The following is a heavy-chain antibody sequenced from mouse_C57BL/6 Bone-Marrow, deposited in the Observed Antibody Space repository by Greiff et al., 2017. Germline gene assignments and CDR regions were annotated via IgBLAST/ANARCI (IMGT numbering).Heavy chain of an antibody. CDR3: AKEGVYDYLDY. D-gene: IGHD2-3*01. V-gene: IGHV1-55*01. J-gene: IGHJ2*01. CDR2: IYPASGST. CDR1: GYTFTSYW. Sequence: VQLQQPGAELVKPGTSVKLSCKASGYTFTSYWIPWVKQRPGQGLEWIGDIYPASGSTNYNEKFKSKATLTVDTSSSTAYMQLSSLTSEDSAVYYGAKEGVYDYLDYWGQGTTLTVSS.